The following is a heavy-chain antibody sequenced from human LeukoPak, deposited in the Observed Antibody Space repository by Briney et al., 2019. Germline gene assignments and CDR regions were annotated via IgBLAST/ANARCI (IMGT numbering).Heavy chain of an antibody. Sequence: GGSLRLSCAASGFTFSSYGMHWVRQAPGKGLEWVAVISYDGSNKYYADSVKGRFTISRDNSKNTLYLQMNSLRAEDTAVYYCANVLGYCSGGSCFDYWGQGTLVTVSS. V-gene: IGHV3-30*18. D-gene: IGHD2-15*01. CDR2: ISYDGSNK. J-gene: IGHJ4*02. CDR1: GFTFSSYG. CDR3: ANVLGYCSGGSCFDY.